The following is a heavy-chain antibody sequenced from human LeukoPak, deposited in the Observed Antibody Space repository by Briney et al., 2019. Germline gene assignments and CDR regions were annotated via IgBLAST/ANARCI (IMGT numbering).Heavy chain of an antibody. V-gene: IGHV3-30*02. D-gene: IGHD3-9*01. J-gene: IGHJ4*02. CDR3: AKTIDILTGSYDY. Sequence: GGSLRLSCAASGFTFSSYGMHWVRQAPGKGLEWVAFIRYDGSNKYYADSLKGRFTISRDNSKNTLYLQMNSLRAEDTAVYYCAKTIDILTGSYDYWGQGTLVTVSS. CDR1: GFTFSSYG. CDR2: IRYDGSNK.